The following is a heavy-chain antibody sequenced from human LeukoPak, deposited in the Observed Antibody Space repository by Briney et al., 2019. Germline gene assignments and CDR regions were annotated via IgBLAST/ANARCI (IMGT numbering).Heavy chain of an antibody. CDR1: GFTFSSYA. CDR2: INTDGTST. J-gene: IGHJ4*02. Sequence: GGSLRLSCAASGFTFSSYAMSWVRQAPGKGLVWVSRINTDGTSTTYADSVKGRFTISRDNAKNTLYLQMSSLRAEDTAVYYCARKSSTVPFDCWGQGTLVTVSS. CDR3: ARKSSTVPFDC. D-gene: IGHD4-11*01. V-gene: IGHV3-74*01.